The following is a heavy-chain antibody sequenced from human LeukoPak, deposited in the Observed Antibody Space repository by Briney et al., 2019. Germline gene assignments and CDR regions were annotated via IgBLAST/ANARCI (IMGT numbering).Heavy chain of an antibody. J-gene: IGHJ4*02. V-gene: IGHV3-74*01. D-gene: IGHD4-17*01. CDR2: INSDGSST. Sequence: GGTLRLSCAASGFTFSSYWMHWVRQAPGKGLVWVSRINSDGSSTSYADSVKGRFTISRDNAKNTLYLQMNSLRAEDTAVYYCAREGAYGDYVDYWGQGTLVTVSS. CDR3: AREGAYGDYVDY. CDR1: GFTFSSYW.